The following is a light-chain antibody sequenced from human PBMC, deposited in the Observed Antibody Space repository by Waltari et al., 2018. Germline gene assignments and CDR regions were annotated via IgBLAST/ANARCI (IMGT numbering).Light chain of an antibody. V-gene: IGLV1-40*01. J-gene: IGLJ2*01. CDR1: SSNIGAGHD. CDR2: GNN. Sequence: QSVLTQPPSMSGAPGQRVTISCTGSSSNIGAGHDVHWYQVFPGTAPKLLIYGNNKRPARGPDPFPWSKSDTSAVRAHGVVQGEDEGYYYCQSFDHRLGGWVVVGGGTKVTVL. CDR3: QSFDHRLGGWVV.